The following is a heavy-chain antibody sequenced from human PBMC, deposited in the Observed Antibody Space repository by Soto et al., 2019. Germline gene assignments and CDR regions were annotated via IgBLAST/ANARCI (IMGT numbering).Heavy chain of an antibody. CDR3: AREGGRYFDWSYGMDV. J-gene: IGHJ6*02. D-gene: IGHD3-9*01. CDR1: GYTFTGYY. Sequence: QVQLVQSGAEVKKPGASVKVSCKASGYTFTGYYMHWVRQAPGQGLEWMGWINPNSGGTNYAQKFQGWVTMTRDTSIGTAYMELSRLRSDDTAVYYCAREGGRYFDWSYGMDVWGQGTTVTVSS. CDR2: INPNSGGT. V-gene: IGHV1-2*04.